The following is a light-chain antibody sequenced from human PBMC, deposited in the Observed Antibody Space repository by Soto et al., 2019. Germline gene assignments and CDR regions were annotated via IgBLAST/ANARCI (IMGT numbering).Light chain of an antibody. V-gene: IGKV3-20*01. CDR3: QQFSSYPLT. CDR2: AAS. Sequence: VMTQSPGTLSVSPGEGATLSCRASQRVGSDLAWYQQKPGQAPRILIFAASSRATGIPDRFSASGSGTDFTLTISGLEPEDFAVYYCQQFSSYPLTFGGGTKVDIK. CDR1: QRVGSD. J-gene: IGKJ4*01.